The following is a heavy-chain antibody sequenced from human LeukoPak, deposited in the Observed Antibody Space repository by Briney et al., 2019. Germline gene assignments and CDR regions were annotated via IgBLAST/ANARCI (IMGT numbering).Heavy chain of an antibody. CDR1: GGSISSYY. CDR2: IYYSGST. D-gene: IGHD6-13*01. J-gene: IGHJ3*02. Sequence: SETLSLTRTVSGGSISSYYWSWIRQPPGKGLEWIGYIYYSGSTNYNPSLKSRVTISVDTSKNQFSLKLSSVTAADTAVYYCARVGYSSSWYAFRRFNDAFDIWGQGTMVTVSS. V-gene: IGHV4-59*01. CDR3: ARVGYSSSWYAFRRFNDAFDI.